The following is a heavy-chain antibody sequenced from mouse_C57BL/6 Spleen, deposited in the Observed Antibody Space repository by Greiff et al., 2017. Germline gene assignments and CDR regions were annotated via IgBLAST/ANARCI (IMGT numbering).Heavy chain of an antibody. CDR2: ISSGSSTI. CDR1: GFTFSDYG. D-gene: IGHD1-1*02. CDR3: ARGWYFDY. J-gene: IGHJ2*01. Sequence: EVQVVESGGGLVKPGGSLKLSCAASGFTFSDYGMHWVRQAPEKGLEWVAKISSGSSTIYYADTLKGRFTISRDNDKNTLFLQMTSLRSADTAMSYCARGWYFDYWGQGTTLTVSS. V-gene: IGHV5-17*01.